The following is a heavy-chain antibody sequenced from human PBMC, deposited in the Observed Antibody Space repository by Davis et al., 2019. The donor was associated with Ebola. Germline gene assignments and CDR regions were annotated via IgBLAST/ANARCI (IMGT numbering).Heavy chain of an antibody. CDR3: AKYLGDLWGGFRYTNWFDP. V-gene: IGHV4-34*01. D-gene: IGHD3-3*01. Sequence: SETLSPPCAVYGESLSGYLWTWIRQPPGKGLEWNAQINHRGSTNYIPSLQSRLTISVEPSKNQFSLRLTSVTAADTAVYYCAKYLGDLWGGFRYTNWFDPWGQGALVTVSS. J-gene: IGHJ5*02. CDR1: GESLSGYL. CDR2: INHRGST.